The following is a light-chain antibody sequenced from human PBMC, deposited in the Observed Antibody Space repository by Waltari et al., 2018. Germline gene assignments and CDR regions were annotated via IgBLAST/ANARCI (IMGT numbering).Light chain of an antibody. CDR1: QSVSSN. V-gene: IGKV3-15*01. Sequence: EIVMTQSPATLSVSPGVRDTLSCRASQSVSSNLAWYQQNPGQAPRLLIYGASTRATGIPARFSGSGSGTEFTLTISSLQSEDFAVYFCQQYNNWPRTFGQGTKVEIK. J-gene: IGKJ1*01. CDR3: QQYNNWPRT. CDR2: GAS.